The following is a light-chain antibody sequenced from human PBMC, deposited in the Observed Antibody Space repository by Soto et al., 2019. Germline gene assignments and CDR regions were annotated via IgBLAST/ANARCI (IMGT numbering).Light chain of an antibody. Sequence: DIQMTQSPSSLSASVGDRVTITCWASQSIRNYLNWYQQKPGKAPNLLIYGASSLQSGVPSRFSGSGSETDFTLTINNLQPEDFVTYYCQQSYTAVFAFGPGTKVDIK. CDR3: QQSYTAVFA. CDR1: QSIRNY. CDR2: GAS. J-gene: IGKJ3*01. V-gene: IGKV1-39*01.